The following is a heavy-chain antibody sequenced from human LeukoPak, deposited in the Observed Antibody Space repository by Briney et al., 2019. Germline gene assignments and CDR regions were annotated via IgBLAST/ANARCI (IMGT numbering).Heavy chain of an antibody. J-gene: IGHJ3*02. CDR3: ARQSKRHGNAFDI. Sequence: GESLKISCKGSGYSFTSYWIGWVRQMPGKGLGWMGIIYPGDSDTRYSPSFQGQVTISADKSISTAYLQWSSLKASDTAMYYCARQSKRHGNAFDIWGQGTMVTVSS. CDR1: GYSFTSYW. CDR2: IYPGDSDT. V-gene: IGHV5-51*01.